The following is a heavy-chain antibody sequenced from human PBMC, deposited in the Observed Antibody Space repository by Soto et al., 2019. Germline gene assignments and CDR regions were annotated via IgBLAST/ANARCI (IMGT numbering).Heavy chain of an antibody. Sequence: QVQLVQSGAEVKKPGSSVKVSCKASGGTFSSYAISWVRQAPGQGLEWMGGIIPIFGTANYAQKFQGRVTITADKSTSTADMELSSLRSEDTAVYYCARAPKAAAGRYYYYGMDVWGQGTTVTVSS. J-gene: IGHJ6*02. CDR3: ARAPKAAAGRYYYYGMDV. V-gene: IGHV1-69*06. CDR2: IIPIFGTA. D-gene: IGHD6-13*01. CDR1: GGTFSSYA.